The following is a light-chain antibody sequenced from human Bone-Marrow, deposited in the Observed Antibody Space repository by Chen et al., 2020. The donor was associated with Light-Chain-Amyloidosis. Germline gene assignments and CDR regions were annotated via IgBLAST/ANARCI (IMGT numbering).Light chain of an antibody. J-gene: IGLJ2*01. CDR1: DLPTKY. V-gene: IGLV3-25*03. Sequence: SYELTHPPSVSLSPGQTARNTCPGEDLPTKYAYWYQQKPGQAPVLVIHRDTERPSGISERFAGSSSGTTATLTISGVQAEDEADYHCQSADSSGTYEVIFGGGTKLTVL. CDR3: QSADSSGTYEVI. CDR2: RDT.